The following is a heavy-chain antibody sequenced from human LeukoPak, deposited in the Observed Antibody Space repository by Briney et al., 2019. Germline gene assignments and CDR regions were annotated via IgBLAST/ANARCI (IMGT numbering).Heavy chain of an antibody. J-gene: IGHJ4*02. D-gene: IGHD1-26*01. CDR3: AREPYSGSYYGFDY. Sequence: KSSETLSLTCAVNGGSFSGYYWSWIRQPPGKGLEWIGEINHSGSTNYNPSLKSRVTISVDTSKNQFSLKLSSVTAADTAVYYCAREPYSGSYYGFDYWGQGTLVTVSS. V-gene: IGHV4-34*01. CDR1: GGSFSGYY. CDR2: INHSGST.